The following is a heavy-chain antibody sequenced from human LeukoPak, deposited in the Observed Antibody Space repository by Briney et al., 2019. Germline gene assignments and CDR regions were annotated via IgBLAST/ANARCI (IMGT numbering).Heavy chain of an antibody. CDR1: GFTFSSYG. CDR3: AKDQGIAAAGTNY. Sequence: GGSLRLSCAASGFTFSSYGMHWVRQAPGKGLEWVAVIWYDGSNKYYADSVKGRFTISRDNSKNTLYLHMNSLRAEDTAVYYCAKDQGIAAAGTNYWGQGTLVTVSS. D-gene: IGHD6-13*01. V-gene: IGHV3-33*06. CDR2: IWYDGSNK. J-gene: IGHJ4*02.